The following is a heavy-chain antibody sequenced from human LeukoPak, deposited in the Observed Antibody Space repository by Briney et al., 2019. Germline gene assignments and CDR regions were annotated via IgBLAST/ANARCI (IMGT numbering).Heavy chain of an antibody. V-gene: IGHV3-23*01. CDR2: ISGSGGST. J-gene: IGHJ4*02. D-gene: IGHD3-10*01. CDR3: AKGGHYYGSGSSPTYFDY. CDR1: GFTFNNFA. Sequence: GGSLRLSCAASGFTFNNFAMSWVRQAPGKGLEWVSAISGSGGSTYYADSVKGRFTISRDNSKNTLYLQMNSLRAEDTAVYYCAKGGHYYGSGSSPTYFDYWGQGTLVTVSS.